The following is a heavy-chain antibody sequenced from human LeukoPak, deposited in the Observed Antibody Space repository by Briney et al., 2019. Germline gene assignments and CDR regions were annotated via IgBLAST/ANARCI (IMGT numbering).Heavy chain of an antibody. D-gene: IGHD3-22*01. Sequence: PSETLSLTCTVSGVSISSTSNQWGWIRQPPGKGLEWIGSIYYSGNTHYNPSLKSRVTISVDTSKNQFSLKLSSVTAADTAVYYCARGLYYYDSSGYHPPHFDYWGQGTLVTVSS. CDR1: GVSISSTSNQ. CDR3: ARGLYYYDSSGYHPPHFDY. CDR2: IYYSGNT. V-gene: IGHV4-39*07. J-gene: IGHJ4*02.